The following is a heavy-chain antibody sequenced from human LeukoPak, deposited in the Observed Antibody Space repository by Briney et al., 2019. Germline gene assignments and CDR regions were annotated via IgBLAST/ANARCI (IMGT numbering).Heavy chain of an antibody. Sequence: SETLSLTCTVSGGSISSGDYYWSWIRQPPGKGLEWIGYIYYSGSTYYNPSLKSRVTISVDTSKNQFSLQLSSVTAADTAVYYCAREDCSSTSCHGFMDVWGKGTTVTVSS. V-gene: IGHV4-30-4*08. CDR2: IYYSGST. J-gene: IGHJ6*03. CDR3: AREDCSSTSCHGFMDV. D-gene: IGHD2-2*01. CDR1: GGSISSGDYY.